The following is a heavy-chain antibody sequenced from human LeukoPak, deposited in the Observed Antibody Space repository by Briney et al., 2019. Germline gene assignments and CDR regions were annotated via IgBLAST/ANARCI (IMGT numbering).Heavy chain of an antibody. Sequence: KPSETLSLTCTVSGGSISSYYWSWIRQPPGKGLEWIGYTYYSGSTNYNPSLKSRVTISVDTSKNQFSLKLSSVTAADTAVYYCARQSIAVRGADYWGQGTLVTVSS. J-gene: IGHJ4*02. CDR3: ARQSIAVRGADY. CDR2: TYYSGST. CDR1: GGSISSYY. D-gene: IGHD6-19*01. V-gene: IGHV4-59*01.